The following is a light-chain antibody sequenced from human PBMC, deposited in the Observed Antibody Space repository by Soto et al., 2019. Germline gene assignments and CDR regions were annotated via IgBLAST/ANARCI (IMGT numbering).Light chain of an antibody. Sequence: DIQMTQSPSTLSASVGDRVTITCRASQSINSYLAWYRQKPGKAPKLLIYEASNLESGVPSRFSGSGSGTEFTLTISSLQPDDFATYYCQQSSDYPWTFGQGTKVDIK. V-gene: IGKV1-5*03. CDR2: EAS. CDR1: QSINSY. J-gene: IGKJ1*01. CDR3: QQSSDYPWT.